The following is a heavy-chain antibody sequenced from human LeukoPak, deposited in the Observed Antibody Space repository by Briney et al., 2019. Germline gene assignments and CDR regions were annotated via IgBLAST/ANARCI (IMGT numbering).Heavy chain of an antibody. Sequence: GGSLRLSCAASGFTFSSYGISWVRQAPSQGLERVSAISGSCGSTYYADSAEGRFTIYRDNSKNTLYLQINSLRAEDTAVYYCARGPSGYHNTGGQGTLVTVSS. CDR2: ISGSCGST. V-gene: IGHV3-23*01. CDR3: ARGPSGYHNT. J-gene: IGHJ4*02. CDR1: GFTFSSYG. D-gene: IGHD5-12*01.